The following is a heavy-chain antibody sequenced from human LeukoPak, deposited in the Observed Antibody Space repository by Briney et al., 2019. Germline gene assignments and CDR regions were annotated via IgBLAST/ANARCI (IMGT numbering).Heavy chain of an antibody. CDR2: INPSGGST. J-gene: IGHJ4*02. D-gene: IGHD4-23*01. CDR1: GYTFTSYY. Sequence: VASVKVSCKASGYTFTSYYMHWVRQAPGQGLEWMGIINPSGGSTSYAQKFQGRVTMTRDTSTSTVYMELSSLRSEDTAVYYCEREDHGGNSLGYWGQGTLVTVSS. CDR3: EREDHGGNSLGY. V-gene: IGHV1-46*01.